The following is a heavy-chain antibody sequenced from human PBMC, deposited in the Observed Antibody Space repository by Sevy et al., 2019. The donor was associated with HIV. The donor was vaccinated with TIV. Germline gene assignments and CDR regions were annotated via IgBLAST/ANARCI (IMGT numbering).Heavy chain of an antibody. V-gene: IGHV3-23*01. CDR1: GFTFSSYA. J-gene: IGHJ4*02. CDR3: ALGGYYYDSSGYYTLDY. CDR2: ISGSGTTT. Sequence: GGSLRLSCAASGFTFSSYAMSWVRQAPGKGLQWVSVISGSGTTTYYADSVKGRLTISRDNSKNTMYLQMNSLRAEDTALYYCALGGYYYDSSGYYTLDYWGQGTRVTVSS. D-gene: IGHD3-22*01.